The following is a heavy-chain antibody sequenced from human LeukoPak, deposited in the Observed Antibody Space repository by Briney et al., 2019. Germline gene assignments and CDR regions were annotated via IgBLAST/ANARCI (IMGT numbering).Heavy chain of an antibody. CDR3: ASNQRARSNPYYFDY. D-gene: IGHD4-11*01. CDR1: GGSISSGGYY. Sequence: PSETLSLTCTVSGGSISSGGYYWSWIRQHPGKGLEWIGYIYYSGSTYYNPSLKSRVTISVDTSKNQFPLKLSSVTAADTAVYYCASNQRARSNPYYFDYWGQGTLVTVSS. V-gene: IGHV4-31*03. CDR2: IYYSGST. J-gene: IGHJ4*02.